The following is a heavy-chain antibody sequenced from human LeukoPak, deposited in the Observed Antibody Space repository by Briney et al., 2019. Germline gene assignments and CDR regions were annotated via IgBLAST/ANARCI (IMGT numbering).Heavy chain of an antibody. V-gene: IGHV4-39*01. D-gene: IGHD1-1*01. CDR2: IYYSGST. CDR1: GGSISSSIYY. J-gene: IGHJ5*02. Sequence: SETLSLTCTVSGGSISSSIYYWGWIRQPPGKGLEWIGSIYYSGSTYYNPSLKSRVTISVDTSKNQFSLKLSSVTAADTAVYYCAIRYTYNWFDPWGQGTLVTVSS. CDR3: AIRYTYNWFDP.